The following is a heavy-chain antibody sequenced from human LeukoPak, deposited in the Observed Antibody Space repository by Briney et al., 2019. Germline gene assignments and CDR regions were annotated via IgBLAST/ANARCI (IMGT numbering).Heavy chain of an antibody. D-gene: IGHD2-2*01. Sequence: KPSETLSLTCSVSGGSISSYYWSWIRQPPGKGLEWIGRIYYSGSTNYNPSLKSRVTISVDTSRNQFSLKLSSVTAADTAVYYCAREEMDCSSTSCYWFWFDPWGQGTLVTVSS. CDR3: AREEMDCSSTSCYWFWFDP. J-gene: IGHJ5*02. CDR1: GGSISSYY. CDR2: IYYSGST. V-gene: IGHV4-59*12.